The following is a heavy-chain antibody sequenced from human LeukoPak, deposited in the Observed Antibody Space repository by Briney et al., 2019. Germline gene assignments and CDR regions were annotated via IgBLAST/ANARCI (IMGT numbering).Heavy chain of an antibody. V-gene: IGHV4-31*03. CDR3: ARVPITYSSSWYPPTSNWFDP. CDR2: IYYSGST. Sequence: PSETLSLTCTVSGGSISSGGYYWSWIRQHPGKGLEWIGYIYYSGSTYYNPSLKSRVTISVDTPKNQFSLKLSSVTAADTAVYYCARVPITYSSSWYPPTSNWFDPWGQGTLVTVSS. CDR1: GGSISSGGYY. D-gene: IGHD6-13*01. J-gene: IGHJ5*02.